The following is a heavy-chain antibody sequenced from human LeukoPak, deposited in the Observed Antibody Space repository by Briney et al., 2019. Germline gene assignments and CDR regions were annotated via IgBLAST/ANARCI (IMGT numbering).Heavy chain of an antibody. CDR1: GYTFTSYY. Sequence: ASVKVSCKASGYTFTSYYMHWVRQAPGQGLEWMGIINPSGGSTSYAQKFQGRVTMTRDMSTSTAYMELSSLRSEDTAVYYCARSRYIYGGDGVYYFDYWGQGTLVTVSS. J-gene: IGHJ4*02. CDR3: ARSRYIYGGDGVYYFDY. CDR2: INPSGGST. V-gene: IGHV1-46*01. D-gene: IGHD4-23*01.